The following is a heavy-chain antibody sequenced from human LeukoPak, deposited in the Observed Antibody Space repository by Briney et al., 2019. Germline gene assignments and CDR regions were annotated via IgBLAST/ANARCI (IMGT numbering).Heavy chain of an antibody. Sequence: GGSLRLSCAASGFTFSSYWISWVRQAPGKGLEWVANIKQDGSERNYVDSVKGRFTISRDNAKNSLFLQMNSLRAEDTAVYYCARDPPMGSFGGQETLVTVSS. V-gene: IGHV3-7*01. CDR1: GFTFSSYW. CDR2: IKQDGSER. D-gene: IGHD3-16*01. J-gene: IGHJ4*02. CDR3: ARDPPMGSF.